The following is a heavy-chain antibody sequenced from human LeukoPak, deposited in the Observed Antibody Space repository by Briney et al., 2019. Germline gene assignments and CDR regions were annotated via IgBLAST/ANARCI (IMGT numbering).Heavy chain of an antibody. V-gene: IGHV4-4*02. D-gene: IGHD3-22*01. CDR1: GGSMNSQNW. CDR2: IFHSGST. CDR3: ARGAYYYDSSGFYYNWFDP. J-gene: IGHJ5*02. Sequence: SETLSLTCTVSGGSMNSQNWWCWVRQPPGEGLEWIGEIFHSGSTNYNPSLKSRVTISVDKSKTQFSLKLSSVSAADTAVYYCARGAYYYDSSGFYYNWFDPWGQGTLVTVSS.